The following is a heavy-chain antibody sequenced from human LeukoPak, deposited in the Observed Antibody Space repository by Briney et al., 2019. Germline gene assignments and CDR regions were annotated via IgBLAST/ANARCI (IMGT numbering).Heavy chain of an antibody. D-gene: IGHD4-23*01. J-gene: IGHJ4*02. CDR2: ISAYKGDT. CDR3: AKEYLTVVTPGKYFDY. Sequence: ASVKVSCKTSGYTFTNYGIAWVRQAPGQGLEWMGWISAYKGDTKYAQKFQGRVTMSTDTSTTTAYMELRSLRSEDTAVYYCAKEYLTVVTPGKYFDYWGQGTLVTVSS. CDR1: GYTFTNYG. V-gene: IGHV1-18*01.